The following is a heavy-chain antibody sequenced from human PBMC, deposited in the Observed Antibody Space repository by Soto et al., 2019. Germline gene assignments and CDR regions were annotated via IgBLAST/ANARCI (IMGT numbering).Heavy chain of an antibody. CDR2: IHYSGST. J-gene: IGHJ5*02. D-gene: IGHD2-2*01. V-gene: IGHV4-30-4*01. CDR3: ARGDIAVVTAAMSWFDP. Sequence: SETLSLTCTVSVGSISSGDYYWSWIRQPPGKGLEWIGYIHYSGSTYYNPSLKSRVTISLDTSKNLFALKLSSGTAADTAVYYCARGDIAVVTAAMSWFDPWGQGTLVTVSS. CDR1: VGSISSGDYY.